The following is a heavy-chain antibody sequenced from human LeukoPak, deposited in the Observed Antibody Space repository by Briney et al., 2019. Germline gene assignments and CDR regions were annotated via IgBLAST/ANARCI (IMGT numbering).Heavy chain of an antibody. J-gene: IGHJ6*03. CDR1: GYTFTSYD. V-gene: IGHV1-8*01. Sequence: ASVNVSCTASGYTFTSYDINWVRQAPGQGLEWMGWMNPNSGNTGYAQKFQGRVTMTRNTSISTAYMELSSLRSEDTAVYYCARGLDYGLYYWYYYMDVWGKGTTVTVSS. CDR2: MNPNSGNT. CDR3: ARGLDYGLYYWYYYMDV. D-gene: IGHD4-17*01.